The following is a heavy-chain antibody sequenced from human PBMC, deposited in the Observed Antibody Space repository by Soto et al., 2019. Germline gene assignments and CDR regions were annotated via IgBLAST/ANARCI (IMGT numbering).Heavy chain of an antibody. CDR2: IFWNDER. V-gene: IGHV2-26*01. CDR3: ARALREGLPIYYFDS. J-gene: IGHJ4*02. D-gene: IGHD1-26*01. Sequence: QVTLKESGPVLVKPTETLTLTCSVSGFSLSKARMGVSWIRQPPGKALEWLAHIFWNDERSYNTSLKNRLTSSRDTSKSQVVLTMTNVDPVDTGTYFCARALREGLPIYYFDSWGQGTLVTVSS. CDR1: GFSLSKARMG.